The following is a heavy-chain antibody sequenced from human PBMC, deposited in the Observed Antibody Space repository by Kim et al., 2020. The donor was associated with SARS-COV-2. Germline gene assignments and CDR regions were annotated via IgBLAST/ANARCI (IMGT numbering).Heavy chain of an antibody. D-gene: IGHD2-2*01. Sequence: GKGRFTSSRDNSKNTLYLQMNSLRAEDTAVYYCAKVCSRRVPAAKGGIDYWGQGTLVTVSS. J-gene: IGHJ4*02. CDR3: AKVCSRRVPAAKGGIDY. V-gene: IGHV3-30*02.